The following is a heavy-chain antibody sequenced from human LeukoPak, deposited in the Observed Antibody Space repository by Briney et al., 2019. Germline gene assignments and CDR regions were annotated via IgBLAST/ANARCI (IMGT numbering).Heavy chain of an antibody. CDR2: ISYDGSNK. CDR3: ARDPPFIIGTTFFDY. D-gene: IGHD1-20*01. J-gene: IGHJ4*02. Sequence: PGRSLRLSCAASGFTFSSYAMHWVRQAPGKGLEWVAVISYDGSNKYYADSVKGRFTISRDNAKNSLYLQMNSLRAEDTAVYYCARDPPFIIGTTFFDYWGQGTLVTVSS. V-gene: IGHV3-30-3*01. CDR1: GFTFSSYA.